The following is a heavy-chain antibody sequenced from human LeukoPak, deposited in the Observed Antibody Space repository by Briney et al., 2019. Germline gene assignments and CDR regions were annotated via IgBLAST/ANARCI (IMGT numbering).Heavy chain of an antibody. CDR3: VREDAHTYYFDF. CDR2: IKSTGDTT. CDR1: GYTFTSYH. Sequence: ASVQVSCKTSGYTFTSYHMHWVRQAPGQGLEWVAIIKSTGDTTVYAQKFQGRVTVTRDTSTSTVYMDLSSLSSKDTAVYYCVREDAHTYYFDFWGPGTLVTVFS. J-gene: IGHJ4*02. D-gene: IGHD2-2*01. V-gene: IGHV1-46*01.